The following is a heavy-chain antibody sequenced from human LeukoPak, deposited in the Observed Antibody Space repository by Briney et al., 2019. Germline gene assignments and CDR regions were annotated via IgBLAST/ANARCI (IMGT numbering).Heavy chain of an antibody. V-gene: IGHV1-46*01. D-gene: IGHD1-26*01. CDR3: AKEGGSYSYYYYTDV. CDR1: GYTFTSYY. J-gene: IGHJ6*03. CDR2: INPSGGST. Sequence: ASVKVSCKASGYTFTSYYMHWVRQAPGQGLEWMGIINPSGGSTSYAQKFQGRVTMTRDTSTSTVYMELSGLRSEDTAVYYCAKEGGSYSYYYYTDVWGKGTTVTVSS.